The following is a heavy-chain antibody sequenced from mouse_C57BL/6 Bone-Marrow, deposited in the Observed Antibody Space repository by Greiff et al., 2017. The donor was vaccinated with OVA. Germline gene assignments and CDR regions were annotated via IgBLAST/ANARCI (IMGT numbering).Heavy chain of an antibody. V-gene: IGHV10-3*01. CDR2: IRSKSSNYAT. Sequence: EVQLVESGGGLVQPKGSLKLSCAASGFTFNTYAMHWVRQAPGQGLEWVARIRSKSSNYATYYADSVKDRFTISRDDSPSLLYLQMNNLQTEDTAMYYCVRDYYGYDRSHWYFDVWGTGTTVTVSS. CDR1: GFTFNTYA. D-gene: IGHD2-2*01. J-gene: IGHJ1*03. CDR3: VRDYYGYDRSHWYFDV.